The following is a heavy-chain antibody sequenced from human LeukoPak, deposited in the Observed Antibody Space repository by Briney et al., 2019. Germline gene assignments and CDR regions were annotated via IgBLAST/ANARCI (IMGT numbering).Heavy chain of an antibody. D-gene: IGHD3-22*01. V-gene: IGHV1-2*02. CDR1: GYTFTGYY. CDR3: ARGMYYDSSGYRRG. Sequence: ASVKVSCKASGYTFTGYYMHWVRQAPGQGLEWMGWINPNSGGTNYAQKFQGRVTMTRDTSICTAYMELSRLRSDDTAVYYCARGMYYDSSGYRRGWGQGTLVTVSS. J-gene: IGHJ4*02. CDR2: INPNSGGT.